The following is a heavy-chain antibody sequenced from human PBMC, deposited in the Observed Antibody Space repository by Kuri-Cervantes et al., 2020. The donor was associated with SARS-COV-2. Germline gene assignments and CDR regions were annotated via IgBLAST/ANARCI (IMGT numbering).Heavy chain of an antibody. J-gene: IGHJ3*02. CDR1: GGSFSGYY. CDR3: AREGRGAFDI. V-gene: IGHV4-34*01. D-gene: IGHD1-26*01. CDR2: INHSGST. Sequence: GSLRLSCAVYGGSFSGYYWSWIRQPPGKGLEWIGEINHSGSTNYNPSLKSRVTISVDTSKNQFSLKLSSVTAADTAVYYCAREGRGAFDIWGQGTMVTVSS.